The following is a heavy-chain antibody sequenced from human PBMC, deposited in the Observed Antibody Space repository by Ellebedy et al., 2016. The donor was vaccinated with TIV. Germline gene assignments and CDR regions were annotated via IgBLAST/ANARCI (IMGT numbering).Heavy chain of an antibody. J-gene: IGHJ4*02. Sequence: GGSLRLSXAASGFTFSSYGMHWVRQAPGKGLEWVAVIWYDGSNKYYADSVKGRFTISRDNAKNSLYLQMNSLRAEDTAVYYCAREVVTPNFDYWGQGTLVTVSS. D-gene: IGHD4-23*01. V-gene: IGHV3-33*01. CDR2: IWYDGSNK. CDR3: AREVVTPNFDY. CDR1: GFTFSSYG.